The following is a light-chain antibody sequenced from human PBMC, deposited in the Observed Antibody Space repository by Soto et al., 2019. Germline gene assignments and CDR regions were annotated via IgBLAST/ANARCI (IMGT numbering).Light chain of an antibody. CDR2: HTS. CDR1: QSVSSSY. J-gene: IGKJ1*01. Sequence: IGLSQSPGTLSLSPGERATLSCRASQSVSSSYLAWYQQKPGQAPRLLIYHTSSRATGIPARFSGGGSGTEFTLTMSSLQSEDFAVYYCQQYNKWPRPFGQGTNVDI. CDR3: QQYNKWPRP. V-gene: IGKV3-15*01.